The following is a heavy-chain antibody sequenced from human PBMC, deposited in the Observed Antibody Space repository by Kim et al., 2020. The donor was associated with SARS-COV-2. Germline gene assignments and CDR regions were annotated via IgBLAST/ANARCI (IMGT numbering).Heavy chain of an antibody. J-gene: IGHJ4*02. CDR3: ARGEGYHCAGLGFGF. CDR1: GYTFTSYS. Sequence: ASVKVSCKASGYTFTSYSIHWLRQAPGQGPEWMGGIDASGGDTKYSRRFQGRVTVARDKSASTAYMELNGLRSEDTAVYYCARGEGYHCAGLGFGFWGEG. CDR2: IDASGGDT. V-gene: IGHV1-3*01. D-gene: IGHD3-16*02.